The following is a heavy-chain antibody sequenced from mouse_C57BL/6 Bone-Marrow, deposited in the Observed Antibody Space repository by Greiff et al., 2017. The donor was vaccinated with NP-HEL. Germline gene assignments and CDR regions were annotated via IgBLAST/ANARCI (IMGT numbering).Heavy chain of an antibody. CDR3: ARLRIYYGYDGNYYAMDY. D-gene: IGHD2-2*01. J-gene: IGHJ4*01. V-gene: IGHV1-19*01. Sequence: DVQLVESGPVLVKPGASVKMSCKASGYTFTDYYMNWVKQSHGKSLEWIGVINPYNGGTSYNQKFKGKATLTVDKSSSTAYMELNSLTSEDSAVYYCARLRIYYGYDGNYYAMDYWGQGTSVTVSS. CDR1: GYTFTDYY. CDR2: INPYNGGT.